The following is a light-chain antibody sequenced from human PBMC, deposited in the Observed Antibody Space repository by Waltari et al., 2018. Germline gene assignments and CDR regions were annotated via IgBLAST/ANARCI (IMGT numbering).Light chain of an antibody. CDR1: SLRTNY. CDR2: GKT. Sequence: SSELTQDPAVSVALGQTVRIPCQGDSLRTNYGSWCRQKPGQAPVLVIYGKTNRPSGIPDRFAASSSGNTASLTITGAQAEDEAHYYCTSRDISGDVVFGGGTKLTVL. CDR3: TSRDISGDVV. J-gene: IGLJ2*01. V-gene: IGLV3-19*01.